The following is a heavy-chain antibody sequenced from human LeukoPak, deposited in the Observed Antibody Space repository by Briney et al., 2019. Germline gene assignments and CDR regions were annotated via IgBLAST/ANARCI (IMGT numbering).Heavy chain of an antibody. Sequence: ASVKVSCKASGYTFTSYYMHWVRQAPGQGLEWMGGIIPIFGTANYAQKFQGRVTMTTDTSTSTAYMELRSLRSDDTAVYYCATRTGRTGYSSSYDNWFDPWGQGTLVTVSS. CDR3: ATRTGRTGYSSSYDNWFDP. CDR1: GYTFTSYY. D-gene: IGHD6-13*01. V-gene: IGHV1-46*01. CDR2: IIPIFGTA. J-gene: IGHJ5*02.